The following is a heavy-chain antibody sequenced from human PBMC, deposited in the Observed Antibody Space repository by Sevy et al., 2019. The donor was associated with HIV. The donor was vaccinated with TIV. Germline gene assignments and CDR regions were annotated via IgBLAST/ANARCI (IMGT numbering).Heavy chain of an antibody. CDR2: ISSSSSTI. Sequence: GGSLRLSCAASGFTFSSYSMNWVRQAPGKGLGWVSYISSSSSTIYYADSVKGRFTISRDNAKNSLYLQMNSLRDEDTAVYYCVMFAGDFWSGYYVGEYFQHWGQGTLVTVSS. J-gene: IGHJ1*01. CDR1: GFTFSSYS. D-gene: IGHD3-3*01. V-gene: IGHV3-48*02. CDR3: VMFAGDFWSGYYVGEYFQH.